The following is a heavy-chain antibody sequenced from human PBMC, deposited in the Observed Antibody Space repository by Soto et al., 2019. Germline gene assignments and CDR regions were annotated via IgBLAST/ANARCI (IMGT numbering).Heavy chain of an antibody. CDR2: ISGSGGST. CDR1: GFTFSSYA. J-gene: IGHJ4*02. Sequence: GGSLRLSCAASGFTFSSYAMSWVRQAPGKGLEWVSAISGSGGSTYYADSVKGRFTISRDNSKNTLYLQMNSLRAEDKAVYYCAKGGAAYYYGSGSYYYFDYWGQGTLVTVSS. V-gene: IGHV3-23*01. D-gene: IGHD3-10*01. CDR3: AKGGAAYYYGSGSYYYFDY.